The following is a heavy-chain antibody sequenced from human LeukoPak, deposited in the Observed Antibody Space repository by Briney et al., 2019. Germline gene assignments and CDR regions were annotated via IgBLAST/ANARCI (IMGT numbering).Heavy chain of an antibody. CDR1: GGSLSSHY. CDR3: ARGRGPLRVEFGD. CDR2: IFSGGST. Sequence: PSETLSLTCNVSGGSLSSHYCSWIRQAPGKGLECIGFIFSGGSTNYNPSLKSRVSISMDASQNQFSLKLTSVTAADTAVYYCARGRGPLRVEFGDWGQGALVTVSS. J-gene: IGHJ4*02. V-gene: IGHV4-4*09. D-gene: IGHD3-16*01.